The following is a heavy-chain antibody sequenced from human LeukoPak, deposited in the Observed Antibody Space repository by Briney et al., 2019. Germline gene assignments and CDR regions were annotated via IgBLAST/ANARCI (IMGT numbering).Heavy chain of an antibody. CDR1: GYTFTSYY. J-gene: IGHJ4*02. CDR2: INPSGGST. D-gene: IGHD5-24*01. V-gene: IGHV1-46*01. CDR3: AKDLDDGYDY. Sequence: ASVKVSCKASGYTFTSYYMHWVRQAPGQGLEWMGIINPSGGSTSYAQKLQGRVTMTTDTSTSTAYMELRSLRAEDTAVYYCAKDLDDGYDYWGQGTLVTVSS.